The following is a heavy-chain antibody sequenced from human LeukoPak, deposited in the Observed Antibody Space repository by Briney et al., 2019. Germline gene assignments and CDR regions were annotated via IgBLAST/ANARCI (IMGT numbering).Heavy chain of an antibody. CDR1: GGSFSGYY. CDR2: INHSGST. J-gene: IGHJ3*02. D-gene: IGHD2-21*02. CDR3: ARAVVTAIRGHAFDI. V-gene: IGHV4-34*01. Sequence: SETLSLTCAVYGGSFSGYYWSWIRQPPGKGLEWIGEINHSGSTNYNPSLKSRVTISVDTSKNQFSLKLSSVTAADTAVYYCARAVVTAIRGHAFDIWGQGTMVTVSS.